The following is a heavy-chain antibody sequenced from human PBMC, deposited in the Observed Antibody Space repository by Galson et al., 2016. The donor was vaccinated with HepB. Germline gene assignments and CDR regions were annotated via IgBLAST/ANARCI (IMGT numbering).Heavy chain of an antibody. CDR2: ISYDGSNK. CDR1: GFTFTNNA. V-gene: IGHV3-30-3*01. Sequence: SLRLSCAASGFTFTNNAMHWVRQGPGKVLEWVAVISYDGSNKNYADFVKGRFTISRDNSKNTLYLQMNSLRAEDTAVYYCARDRRRDYFGSGSYYNVWGQGTLVTVSS. J-gene: IGHJ4*02. CDR3: ARDRRRDYFGSGSYYNV. D-gene: IGHD3-10*01.